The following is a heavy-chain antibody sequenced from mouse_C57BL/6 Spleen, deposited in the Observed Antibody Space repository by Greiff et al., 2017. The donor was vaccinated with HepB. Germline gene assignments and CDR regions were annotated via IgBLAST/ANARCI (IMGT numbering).Heavy chain of an antibody. Sequence: DVKLQESGPGLVKPSQSLSLTCPVTGYSITSGYYWNWIRQFPGNKLEWMGYISYDGSNNYNPSLKNRISITRDTSKNQFYLQLNSVTTEDTAAYYCARGYDYGAFADWGQGTLVTVSA. D-gene: IGHD2-4*01. CDR1: GYSITSGYY. CDR2: ISYDGSN. J-gene: IGHJ3*01. V-gene: IGHV3-6*01. CDR3: ARGYDYGAFAD.